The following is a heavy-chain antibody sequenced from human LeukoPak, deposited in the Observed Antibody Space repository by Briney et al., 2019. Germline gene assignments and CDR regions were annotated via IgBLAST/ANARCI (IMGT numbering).Heavy chain of an antibody. CDR3: ARDNQQLVRHFDY. CDR2: INTNTGNP. Sequence: ASVKVSCKASGGTFSSYAMNWVRQAPGQGLEWMGWINTNTGNPTYAQGFTGRFVFSLDTSVSTAYLQISSLKAEDTAVYYCARDNQQLVRHFDYWGQGTLVTVSS. CDR1: GGTFSSYA. D-gene: IGHD6-13*01. V-gene: IGHV7-4-1*02. J-gene: IGHJ4*02.